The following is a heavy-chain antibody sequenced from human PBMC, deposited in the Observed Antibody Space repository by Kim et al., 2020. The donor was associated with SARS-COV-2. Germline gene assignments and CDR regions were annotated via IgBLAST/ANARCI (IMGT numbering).Heavy chain of an antibody. V-gene: IGHV1-18*01. Sequence: ASVKVSCKASGYTFTSYGISWVRQAPGQGLEWMGWVSAYNGNTNYAQKLQGRVTMTTDTSTSTAYMELRSLRSDDTAVYYCSSTGGRYCSGGSCYSSLGPLRVYGMDVWGQGTTVTVSS. CDR1: GYTFTSYG. D-gene: IGHD2-15*01. CDR2: VSAYNGNT. J-gene: IGHJ6*02. CDR3: SSTGGRYCSGGSCYSSLGPLRVYGMDV.